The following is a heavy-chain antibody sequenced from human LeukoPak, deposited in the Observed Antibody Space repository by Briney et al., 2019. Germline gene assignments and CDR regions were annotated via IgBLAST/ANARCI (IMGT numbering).Heavy chain of an antibody. CDR2: TYYRSQQWHS. CDR1: GDSVSSNSAA. D-gene: IGHD3-3*01. J-gene: IGHJ4*02. CDR3: GREADFGVVTN. Sequence: SQTHSLTCALSGDSVSSNSAAWNWIRQSPSRGLEWLVRTYYRSQQWHSDYAPSVKGRITLNADTSKNQFSLQLNSMTPEDTAVYYCGREADFGVVTNWGQGTLFTVSS. V-gene: IGHV6-1*01.